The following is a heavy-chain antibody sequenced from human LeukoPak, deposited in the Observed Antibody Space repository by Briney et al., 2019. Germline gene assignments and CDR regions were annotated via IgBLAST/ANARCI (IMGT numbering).Heavy chain of an antibody. V-gene: IGHV4-61*01. CDR1: GGSVSSGSYY. Sequence: SETLSLTCTVSGGSVSSGSYYWSWIRQPPGKGLERIGYIYYSGSTNYNPSLKSRATISVDTSKNQFSLKLSSVTAADTAVYYCARGGHDILTGYYFFDYWGQGTLVTVSS. CDR3: ARGGHDILTGYYFFDY. CDR2: IYYSGST. J-gene: IGHJ4*02. D-gene: IGHD3-9*01.